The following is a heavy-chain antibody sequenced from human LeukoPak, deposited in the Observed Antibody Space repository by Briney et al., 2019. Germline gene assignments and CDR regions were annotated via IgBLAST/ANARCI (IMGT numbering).Heavy chain of an antibody. J-gene: IGHJ4*02. D-gene: IGHD6-19*01. CDR1: GYIFTSYY. CDR3: ARDTSLVWYSTGCPPDY. V-gene: IGHV1-46*01. Sequence: ASVKVSCKASGYIFTSYYMHWVRQAPGQGLEWMGIINPSGGSTSYAQKFQGRVTMIRDTSTSTVYMELSSLRSEDTAVYFCARDTSLVWYSTGCPPDYWGQGTLVTVSS. CDR2: INPSGGST.